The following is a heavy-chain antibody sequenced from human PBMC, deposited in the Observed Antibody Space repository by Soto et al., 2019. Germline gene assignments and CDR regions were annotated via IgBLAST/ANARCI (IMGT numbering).Heavy chain of an antibody. J-gene: IGHJ4*02. D-gene: IGHD1-26*01. CDR2: ISGSGGST. CDR1: GFTFSSYA. CDR3: AKTPPDWEPIAYFDY. V-gene: IGHV3-23*01. Sequence: PGGSLRLSCAASGFTFSSYAMSWVRQAPGKGLEWVSAISGSGGSTYYADSVKGRFTISRDNSKNTLYLQMNSLRAEDTAVYYFAKTPPDWEPIAYFDYWAKGTLVPVSS.